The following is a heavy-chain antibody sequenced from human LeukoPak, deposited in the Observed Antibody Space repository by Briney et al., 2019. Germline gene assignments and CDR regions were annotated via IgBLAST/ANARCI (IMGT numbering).Heavy chain of an antibody. CDR2: ISYDGSNK. Sequence: GGSLRLSCAASGFTFSSYGMHWVRQAPGKGLEWVAVISYDGSNKYYADSVKGRFTISKDNSKSTLYLQMNSLRVDDTAIYYCAWSVTSWGQGTLVTVSS. J-gene: IGHJ5*02. V-gene: IGHV3-30*03. CDR3: AWSVTS. CDR1: GFTFSSYG.